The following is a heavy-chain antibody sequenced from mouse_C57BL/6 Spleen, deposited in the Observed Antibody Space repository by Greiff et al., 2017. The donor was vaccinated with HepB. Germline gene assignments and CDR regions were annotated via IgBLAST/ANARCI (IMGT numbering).Heavy chain of an antibody. Sequence: VQLQQSGAELVKPGASVKMSCKASGYTFTSYWITWVKQRPGQGLEWIGDIYPGSGSTNYNEKFKSKATLTVDTSSSTAYMQLSSLTSEDSAVYYCARYSPNYYGSSYFDYWGQGTTLTVSS. CDR1: GYTFTSYW. CDR3: ARYSPNYYGSSYFDY. J-gene: IGHJ2*01. V-gene: IGHV1-55*01. D-gene: IGHD1-1*01. CDR2: IYPGSGST.